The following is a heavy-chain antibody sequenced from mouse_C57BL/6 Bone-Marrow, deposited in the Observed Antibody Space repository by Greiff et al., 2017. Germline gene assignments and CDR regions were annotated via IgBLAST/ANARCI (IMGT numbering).Heavy chain of an antibody. J-gene: IGHJ2*01. CDR1: GYTFTSYW. Sequence: QVQLQQPGAELVKPGASVKLSCKASGYTFTSYWMQWVKQRPGQGLEWIGEIDPSDSYTNYNQKFKGKATLTVDTSSSTAYMQLSSLTSEDSAVYYCAHLWLRNYWGQGTTLTGSS. CDR3: AHLWLRNY. CDR2: IDPSDSYT. V-gene: IGHV1-50*01. D-gene: IGHD2-2*01.